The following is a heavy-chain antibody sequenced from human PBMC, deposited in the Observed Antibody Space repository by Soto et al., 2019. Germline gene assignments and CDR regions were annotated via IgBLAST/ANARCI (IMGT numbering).Heavy chain of an antibody. D-gene: IGHD6-13*01. CDR1: GFTFDDYA. Sequence: EVRLVESGGGLVQPGRSLRLSCAASGFTFDDYAMHWVRQAPGKGLEWVSGISWNSGSIGYADSVKGRFTISRDNAKNSLYLQMNSLRAEDTALYYCAKDDSSRTDVGAFDIWGQGTMVTVSS. CDR2: ISWNSGSI. V-gene: IGHV3-9*01. J-gene: IGHJ3*02. CDR3: AKDDSSRTDVGAFDI.